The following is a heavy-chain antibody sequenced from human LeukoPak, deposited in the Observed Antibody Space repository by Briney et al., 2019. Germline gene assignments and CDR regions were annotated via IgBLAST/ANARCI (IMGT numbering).Heavy chain of an antibody. CDR3: AKGSYYDSSGSFYFDY. V-gene: IGHV3-23*01. D-gene: IGHD3-22*01. Sequence: PGGSLRLSCAASGFTFSSYGMNWVRQAPGKGLEWVSTISGSGGSIHYADSVKGRFTISRDSPKNTLYLQMNSLRADDTAVYYCAKGSYYDSSGSFYFDYWGQGTLVTVSS. CDR1: GFTFSSYG. CDR2: ISGSGGSI. J-gene: IGHJ4*02.